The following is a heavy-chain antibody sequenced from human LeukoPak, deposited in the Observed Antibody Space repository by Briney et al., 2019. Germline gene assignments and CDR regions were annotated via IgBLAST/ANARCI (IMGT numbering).Heavy chain of an antibody. J-gene: IGHJ4*02. CDR1: GFTFSSYA. CDR3: ARGPVVPAAILLIEEFDY. Sequence: PGRSLRLSCAASGFTFSSYAMHWVRQAPGKGLEWVAVISYDGSNKYYADSVKGRFTISRDNSKNTLYLQMNSLRAEDTAVYYCARGPVVPAAILLIEEFDYWGQGTLVTVSS. V-gene: IGHV3-30-3*01. D-gene: IGHD2-2*02. CDR2: ISYDGSNK.